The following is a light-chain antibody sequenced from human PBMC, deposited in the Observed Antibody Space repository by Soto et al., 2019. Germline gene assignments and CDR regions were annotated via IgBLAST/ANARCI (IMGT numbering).Light chain of an antibody. CDR2: DVT. Sequence: QSALTQPPSASGSPGQSVTISCTGASSDVGGYNFVSWYQHHPGKAPRLMIYDVTQRPSGVPDRFSGSKSGNTASLTVSGLQVDDEAYYHCSSYAGSSIPVAFGGRTKLTVL. CDR1: SSDVGGYNF. V-gene: IGLV2-8*01. J-gene: IGLJ2*01. CDR3: SSYAGSSIPVA.